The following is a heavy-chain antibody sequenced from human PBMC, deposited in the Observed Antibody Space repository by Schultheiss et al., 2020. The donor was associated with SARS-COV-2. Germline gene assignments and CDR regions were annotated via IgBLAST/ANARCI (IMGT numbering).Heavy chain of an antibody. D-gene: IGHD3-10*01. Sequence: GGSLRLSCAASGFTFSSYSMNWVRQAPGKGLEWVSYISSSSSTIYYADSVKGRFTISRDNSKNTLYLQMNSLRAEDTAVYYCARDLITMVRGVSYYYGMDVWGQGTTVTVSS. V-gene: IGHV3-48*01. CDR3: ARDLITMVRGVSYYYGMDV. CDR2: ISSSSSTI. J-gene: IGHJ6*02. CDR1: GFTFSSYS.